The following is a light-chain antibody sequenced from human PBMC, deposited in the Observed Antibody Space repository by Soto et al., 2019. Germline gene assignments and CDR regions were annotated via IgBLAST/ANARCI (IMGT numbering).Light chain of an antibody. J-gene: IGKJ2*01. CDR1: RDISNY. CDR2: DAS. Sequence: DIQMTQSPSSLSASVGDRVTITCQASRDISNYLNWYQQNPGKAPKLLIYDASNLETGVPSRFSGSGSGTDFTFTISSLQPGDIATYYCQQFDNLPYTFGQGTKLEIK. CDR3: QQFDNLPYT. V-gene: IGKV1-33*01.